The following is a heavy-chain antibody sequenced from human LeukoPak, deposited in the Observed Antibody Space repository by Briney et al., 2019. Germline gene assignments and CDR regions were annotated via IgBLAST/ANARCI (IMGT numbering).Heavy chain of an antibody. D-gene: IGHD3-22*01. Sequence: SETLSLTCTVSGGSISSYYWSWIRQPPGKGLEWIGSIYYSGSTYYNPSLKSRVTISVDTSKNQFSLKLSSVTAADTAVYYCARDPYYYDSSGQPFDYWGQGTLVTVSS. CDR1: GGSISSYY. J-gene: IGHJ4*02. CDR3: ARDPYYYDSSGQPFDY. CDR2: IYYSGST. V-gene: IGHV4-59*12.